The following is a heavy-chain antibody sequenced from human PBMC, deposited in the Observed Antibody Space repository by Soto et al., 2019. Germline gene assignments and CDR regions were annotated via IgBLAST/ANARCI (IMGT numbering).Heavy chain of an antibody. D-gene: IGHD3-3*02. CDR2: IYHSGST. Sequence: PSETLSLTCAVSGGSISSGGYSWSWIRQPPGKGLEWIGYIYHSGSTYYNPSLKSRVTISVDRSKNQFSLRLSSVTAADTGVYYCVRYDRINMKPYSPEGFHIWGQGTMVTVSS. J-gene: IGHJ3*02. CDR3: VRYDRINMKPYSPEGFHI. CDR1: GGSISSGGYS. V-gene: IGHV4-30-2*01.